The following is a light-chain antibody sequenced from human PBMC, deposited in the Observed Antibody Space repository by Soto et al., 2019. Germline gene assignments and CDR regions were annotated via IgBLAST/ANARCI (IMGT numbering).Light chain of an antibody. J-gene: IGKJ2*01. V-gene: IGKV3-11*01. CDR3: QQRSNWPYT. Sequence: EIVLTQSPATLSLSPGERATLSCRASQSVSSYLAWYQQKPGQAPRLLIYDASNRATGIPARFSGSGSGTDFTLTISSLETEDFAVYYCQQRSNWPYTFGQGTKLAIK. CDR2: DAS. CDR1: QSVSSY.